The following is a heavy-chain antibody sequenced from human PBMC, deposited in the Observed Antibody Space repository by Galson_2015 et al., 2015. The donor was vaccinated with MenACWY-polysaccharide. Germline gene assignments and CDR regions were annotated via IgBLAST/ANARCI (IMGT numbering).Heavy chain of an antibody. CDR1: GVTFGSDW. CDR2: INNDATTI. D-gene: IGHD3-10*01. Sequence: SLRLSCAASGVTFGSDWMHWVRQAPGKGLVWVSRINNDATTINYADSVKGRFIISRDNAKNTLYLQMNSLRAEDTAVYYCARRGGSYYDSWGQGALVTVSS. V-gene: IGHV3-74*01. J-gene: IGHJ4*02. CDR3: ARRGGSYYDS.